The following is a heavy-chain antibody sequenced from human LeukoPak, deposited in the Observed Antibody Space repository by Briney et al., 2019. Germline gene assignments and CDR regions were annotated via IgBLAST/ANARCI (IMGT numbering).Heavy chain of an antibody. J-gene: IGHJ6*02. CDR1: GYTFTGYY. CDR2: INPNSGGT. V-gene: IGHV1-2*04. Sequence: ASVKVSCKASGYTFTGYYTHWVRQAPGQGLEWMGWINPNSGGTNYAQKFQGWVTMTRDTSISTAYMELSRLRSDDTAVYYCARERVITFGGVIVFIYYGMDVWGQGTTVTVSS. D-gene: IGHD3-16*02. CDR3: ARERVITFGGVIVFIYYGMDV.